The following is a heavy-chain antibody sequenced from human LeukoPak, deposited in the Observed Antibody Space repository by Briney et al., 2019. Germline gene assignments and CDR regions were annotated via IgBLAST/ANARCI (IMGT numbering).Heavy chain of an antibody. Sequence: GGSLRLSCAASGFTFSSYAMHWVRQAPGKGLEYVSAISSNGGSTYYANSVKGRFTISRDNSKNTLYHQMGSLRAEDMAVYYCARSKGYCSSTSCYYFDYWGQGTLVTVSS. CDR1: GFTFSSYA. CDR2: ISSNGGST. V-gene: IGHV3-64*01. CDR3: ARSKGYCSSTSCYYFDY. J-gene: IGHJ4*02. D-gene: IGHD2-2*01.